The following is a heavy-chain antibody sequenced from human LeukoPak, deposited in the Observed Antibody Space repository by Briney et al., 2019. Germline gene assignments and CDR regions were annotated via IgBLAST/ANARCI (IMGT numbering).Heavy chain of an antibody. CDR2: IKTKTDGGTT. Sequence: GGSLRLSCAASGFGFTNAWMTWVRQAPGKGLEWVGRIKTKTDGGTTDYAAPVKVRFTISRDDSKNTLYLQMNSLKTEDTAVYYCATVRGWELPTAFVCWGQGTLVTVSS. CDR3: ATVRGWELPTAFVC. J-gene: IGHJ4*02. D-gene: IGHD1-26*01. CDR1: GFGFTNAW. V-gene: IGHV3-15*01.